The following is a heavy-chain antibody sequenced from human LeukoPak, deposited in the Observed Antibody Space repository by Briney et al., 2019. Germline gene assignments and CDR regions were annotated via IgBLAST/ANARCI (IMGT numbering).Heavy chain of an antibody. CDR1: GFTFSSYW. D-gene: IGHD3-3*01. Sequence: PGGSLRLSCAASGFTFSSYWMSWVRQAPGKGLEWVANIKQDGSEKYYVDSVKGRFTISRDNAKNSLYLQMNSLRAEDRAVYYCARDFWSGYFHKVEGLNWFDPWGQGTLVTVSS. CDR3: ARDFWSGYFHKVEGLNWFDP. CDR2: IKQDGSEK. J-gene: IGHJ5*02. V-gene: IGHV3-7*01.